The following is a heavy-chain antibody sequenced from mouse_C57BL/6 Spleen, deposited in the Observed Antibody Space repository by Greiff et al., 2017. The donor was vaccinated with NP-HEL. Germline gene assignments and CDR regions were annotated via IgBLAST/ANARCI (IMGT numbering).Heavy chain of an antibody. CDR3: TTDPSNSWFAY. CDR1: GFNIKDDY. D-gene: IGHD2-5*01. V-gene: IGHV14-4*01. CDR2: IDPENGDT. Sequence: EVKLQESGAELVRPGASVKLSCTASGFNIKDDYMHWVKQRPEQGLEWIGWIDPENGDTEYASKFQGKATITAASSSNTAYLQLSSLTSEDTAVYYCTTDPSNSWFAYWGQGTLVTVSA. J-gene: IGHJ3*01.